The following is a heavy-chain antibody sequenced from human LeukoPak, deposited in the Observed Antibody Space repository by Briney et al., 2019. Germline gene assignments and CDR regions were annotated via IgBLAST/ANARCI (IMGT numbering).Heavy chain of an antibody. Sequence: GGSLRLSCAASGFTFDDYAMHWVRQAPGKGLEWVSGISWNSGSIGYADSVKGRFTISRDNAKNSLYLQMNTLRVEDTAMYYCASLDTAKQPLANHWGQGTLVTVSS. CDR3: ASLDTAKQPLANH. V-gene: IGHV3-9*01. CDR2: ISWNSGSI. J-gene: IGHJ5*02. CDR1: GFTFDDYA. D-gene: IGHD5-18*01.